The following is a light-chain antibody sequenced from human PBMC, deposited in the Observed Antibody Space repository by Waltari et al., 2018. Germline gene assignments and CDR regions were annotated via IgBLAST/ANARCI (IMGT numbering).Light chain of an antibody. CDR2: DVS. J-gene: IGLJ1*01. CDR1: SSDVGHYNY. V-gene: IGLV2-14*03. CDR3: SSYTTSSTYV. Sequence: QSALTQPASVSGSPGQSITISCTGTSSDVGHYNYVSWYQQHPDKAPKLMIYDVSNRPSGVSNRFSGSKSGNTASLTISGLQAEDEADYYCSSYTTSSTYVFGTGTKVTVL.